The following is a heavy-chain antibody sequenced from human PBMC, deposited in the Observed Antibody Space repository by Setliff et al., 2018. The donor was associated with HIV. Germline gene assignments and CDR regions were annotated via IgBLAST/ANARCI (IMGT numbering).Heavy chain of an antibody. D-gene: IGHD3-22*01. Sequence: GASVKVSCKASGYTFSDSYMYWVRQAPGQGLECLGWTNPNSEVTNYAQKFQGRVTMTRDTSTNTVYMDLSSLRSDDTALYFCARRVSYASSGYPLGYWGQGTQVTVSS. V-gene: IGHV1-2*02. CDR1: GYTFSDSY. CDR2: TNPNSEVT. J-gene: IGHJ4*02. CDR3: ARRVSYASSGYPLGY.